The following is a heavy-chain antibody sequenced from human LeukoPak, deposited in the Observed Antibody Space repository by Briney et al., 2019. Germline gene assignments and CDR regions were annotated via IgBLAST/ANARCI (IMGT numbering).Heavy chain of an antibody. CDR1: GFTVSSNY. J-gene: IGHJ4*02. CDR2: IYSGGST. V-gene: IGHV3-53*01. Sequence: PGGSLRLSCAASGFTVSSNYMSWVRQAPGKGLEWVSVIYSGGSTYYADSVKGRFTISRDNSKNTLYLQMNSLRAEDTAVYYCASTKSSSWSSFFDYWGQGTLVTVSS. D-gene: IGHD6-13*01. CDR3: ASTKSSSWSSFFDY.